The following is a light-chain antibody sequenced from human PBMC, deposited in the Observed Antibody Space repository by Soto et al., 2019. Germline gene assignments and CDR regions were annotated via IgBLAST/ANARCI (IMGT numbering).Light chain of an antibody. J-gene: IGKJ1*01. CDR1: QSISSW. CDR2: KAS. Sequence: DIQMTQSPSTLSASVGDRVTITCRASQSISSWLAWYQQKPGKAPKLLIYKASSLESGVPSRFSRSGSGTEFTLTISSPQPDDFATYYCQQYNSYSPWTFGQGTKVEIK. V-gene: IGKV1-5*03. CDR3: QQYNSYSPWT.